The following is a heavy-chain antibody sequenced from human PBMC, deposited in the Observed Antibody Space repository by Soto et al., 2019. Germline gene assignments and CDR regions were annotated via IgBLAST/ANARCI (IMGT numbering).Heavy chain of an antibody. Sequence: VGSLRLSCAASGFTFSSYAMSWVRQAPGKGLEWVSAIGGSGGSTYYADSVKGRFTISRDNSKNTLYLQMNSLRAEDTAVYYCAKVPKAVALELGAFDIWGQGTMVTVS. V-gene: IGHV3-23*01. CDR2: IGGSGGST. J-gene: IGHJ3*02. CDR1: GFTFSSYA. D-gene: IGHD6-19*01. CDR3: AKVPKAVALELGAFDI.